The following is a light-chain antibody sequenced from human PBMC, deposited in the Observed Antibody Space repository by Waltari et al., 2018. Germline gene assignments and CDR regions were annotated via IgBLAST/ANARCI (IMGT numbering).Light chain of an antibody. Sequence: DIQMTQSPSTLSASVGDRVTITCGASQSISNYLAWYQQKPGKAPNLLIYKASILKSGVSSRFSGSGSGTQFTLTISSLQPGDFATYFCQQYNTYSSFGQGTKLEIK. V-gene: IGKV1-5*03. CDR1: QSISNY. CDR2: KAS. J-gene: IGKJ2*01. CDR3: QQYNTYSS.